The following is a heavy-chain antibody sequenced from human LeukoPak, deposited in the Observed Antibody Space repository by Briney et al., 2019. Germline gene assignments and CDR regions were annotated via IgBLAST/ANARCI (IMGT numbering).Heavy chain of an antibody. CDR1: GFTFSSYA. Sequence: GGSLRLSCAASGFTFSSYAMHWVRQAPGKGLEWVAVISYDGSNKYYADSVKGRFTISRDNSKDTLYLQMNSLRAEDTAVYYCARIRHYGSAYYYYYGMDVWGQGTTVTVSS. D-gene: IGHD3-10*01. CDR3: ARIRHYGSAYYYYYGMDV. J-gene: IGHJ6*02. V-gene: IGHV3-30*04. CDR2: ISYDGSNK.